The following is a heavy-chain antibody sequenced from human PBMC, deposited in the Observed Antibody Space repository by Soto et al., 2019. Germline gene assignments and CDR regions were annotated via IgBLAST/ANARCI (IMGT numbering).Heavy chain of an antibody. CDR3: ARGGTAAAGTRAYDI. CDR2: IRAHNGDT. Sequence: QAHLVQSGAEVKKPGASVQVSCKASGYTFSEYGVSWVRQAPGQGLQGMGWIRAHNGDTNYAQKIQGRVTMTIYTSTSTAYMEVRSLRSDDTAVYYCARGGTAAAGTRAYDIWGQGTMVTVSS. V-gene: IGHV1-18*01. J-gene: IGHJ3*02. D-gene: IGHD6-13*01. CDR1: GYTFSEYG.